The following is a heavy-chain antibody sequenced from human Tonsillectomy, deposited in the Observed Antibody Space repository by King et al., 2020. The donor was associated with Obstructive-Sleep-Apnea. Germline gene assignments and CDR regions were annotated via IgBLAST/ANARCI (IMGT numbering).Heavy chain of an antibody. D-gene: IGHD3-16*01. J-gene: IGHJ4*02. V-gene: IGHV3-23*04. CDR1: GFTFRNYA. CDR3: ARRSGISYGYFDF. CDR2: LTGSGDTT. Sequence: EVQLVESGGGLVEPRKSLRLSCAASGFTFRNYAMSWVRPAPGKGLEWVSALTGSGDTTYYADSVKGRFTISRDNSREWLYLEMNSPTVQDTAVYYCARRSGISYGYFDFWGQGILVTVSS.